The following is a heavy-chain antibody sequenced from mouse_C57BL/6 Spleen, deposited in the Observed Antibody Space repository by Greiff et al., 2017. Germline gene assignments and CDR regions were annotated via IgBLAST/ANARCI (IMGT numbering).Heavy chain of an antibody. Sequence: VQLQQPGAELVMPGASVKLSCKASGYTFTSYWMHWVKQRPGQGLEWIGEIDPSDSYTNYNQKFKGKSTVTVDKSSSTAYMQLSSLTSEDSAVYYYARYYGSSYDYWGQGTTLTVSS. CDR2: IDPSDSYT. CDR3: ARYYGSSYDY. CDR1: GYTFTSYW. D-gene: IGHD1-1*01. V-gene: IGHV1-69*01. J-gene: IGHJ2*01.